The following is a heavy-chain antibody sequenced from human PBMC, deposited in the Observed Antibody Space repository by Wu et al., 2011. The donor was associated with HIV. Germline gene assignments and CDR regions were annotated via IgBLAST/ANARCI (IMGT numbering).Heavy chain of an antibody. D-gene: IGHD2-15*01. J-gene: IGHJ2*01. V-gene: IGHV1-69*18. CDR2: IIPSFGTT. CDR1: ADTFSNNP. Sequence: QVQLVQSGAEMKKPGSSVKVSCKASADTFSNNPISWVRQAPGQGLGWMTRIIPSFGTTNYAQKFQGRVTITADESTSTVYMELSSLRSEDTAVYYCARGVVVAATRPFDLWGRGTLVTVSS. CDR3: ARGVVVAATRPFDL.